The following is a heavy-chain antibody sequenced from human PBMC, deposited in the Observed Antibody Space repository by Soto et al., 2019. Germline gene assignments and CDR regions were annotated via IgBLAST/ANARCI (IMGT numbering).Heavy chain of an antibody. D-gene: IGHD3-22*01. V-gene: IGHV3-30-3*01. CDR2: ISYDGSNK. CDR1: GFTFSSYA. CDR3: AMNYYDSSGYYPGY. J-gene: IGHJ4*02. Sequence: GGSLRLSCAASGFTFSSYAMHWVRQAPGKGLEWVAVISYDGSNKYYADSVKGRFTISRDNSKNTLYLQMNSLRAEDTAVYYCAMNYYDSSGYYPGYWGQGTLVTVSS.